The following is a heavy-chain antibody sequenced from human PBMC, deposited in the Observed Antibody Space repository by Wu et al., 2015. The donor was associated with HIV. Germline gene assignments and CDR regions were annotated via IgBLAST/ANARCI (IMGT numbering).Heavy chain of an antibody. CDR2: ISAYNGNT. J-gene: IGHJ4*02. D-gene: IGHD3-16*02. CDR3: ARDMVRLGELSSYGSDY. CDR1: GYTFTSYG. V-gene: IGHV1-18*01. Sequence: QVQLVQSGAEVKKPGASVKVSCKASGYTFTSYGISWVRQAPGQGLEWMGWISAYNGNTNYAQKLQGRVTMTTDTSTSTAYMELRSLRSGDTAVYYCARDMVRLGELSSYGSDYWGQGTLVTVSS.